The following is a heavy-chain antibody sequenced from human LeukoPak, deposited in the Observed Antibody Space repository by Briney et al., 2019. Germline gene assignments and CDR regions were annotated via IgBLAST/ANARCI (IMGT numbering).Heavy chain of an antibody. V-gene: IGHV1-58*01. J-gene: IGHJ5*02. CDR1: GFTFTSSA. CDR3: AANAGIAVAGTHWFDP. D-gene: IGHD6-19*01. Sequence: SVKVSCKASGFTFTSSAVQWVRQARGQRLEWIGWIVVGGGNTNYAQKFQERVTITRDMSTSTAYMELSSLRSEDTAVYYCAANAGIAVAGTHWFDPWGQGTLVTVSS. CDR2: IVVGGGNT.